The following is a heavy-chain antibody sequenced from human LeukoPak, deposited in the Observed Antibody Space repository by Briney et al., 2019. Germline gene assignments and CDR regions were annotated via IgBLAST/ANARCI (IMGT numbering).Heavy chain of an antibody. CDR2: IIPIFGTA. CDR1: GGTFSSYA. CDR3: ARADIIVVAGATPVGSAFEY. D-gene: IGHD2-15*01. Sequence: ASVKVSCKASGGTFSSYAISWVRQAPGQGLEWMGGIIPIFGTANYAQKFQGRLTVTRDTSSSTAYMELKRLKSDDTAVYYCARADIIVVAGATPVGSAFEYWGQGTLITVS. J-gene: IGHJ4*02. V-gene: IGHV1-69*05.